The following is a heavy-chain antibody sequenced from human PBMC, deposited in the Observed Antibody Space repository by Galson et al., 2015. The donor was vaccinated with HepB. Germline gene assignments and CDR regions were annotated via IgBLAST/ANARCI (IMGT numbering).Heavy chain of an antibody. D-gene: IGHD6-13*01. CDR1: GFTFSSYG. V-gene: IGHV3-30*03. CDR2: ISYDGSNK. CDR3: VAESRAGYSSRRVEY. J-gene: IGHJ4*02. Sequence: SLRLSCAASGFTFSSYGMHWVRQAPGKGLEWVAVISYDGSNKYYADSVKGRFTISRDNSKNTLFLQMNSLRDEDTAVYYCVAESRAGYSSRRVEYWGQGALVIVSS.